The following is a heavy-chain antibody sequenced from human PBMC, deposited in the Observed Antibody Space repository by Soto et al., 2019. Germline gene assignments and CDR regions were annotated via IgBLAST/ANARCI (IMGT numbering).Heavy chain of an antibody. Sequence: PGGSLRLSCAASGFTFSTFNMHWVRQARGKGLEWVAVIWYDGSRTHYADSVKGRFTISRDNSKNTLYLQMNSLRVEDAALYYCVRDDKYYPLDVWGQGTLVTVST. D-gene: IGHD3-10*01. V-gene: IGHV3-33*01. J-gene: IGHJ4*02. CDR3: VRDDKYYPLDV. CDR1: GFTFSTFN. CDR2: IWYDGSRT.